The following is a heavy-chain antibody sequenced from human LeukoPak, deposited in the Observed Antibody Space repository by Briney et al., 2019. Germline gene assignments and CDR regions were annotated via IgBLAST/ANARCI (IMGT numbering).Heavy chain of an antibody. J-gene: IGHJ4*02. Sequence: PGGSLRLSCAASGFTFSNYAMNWVRQAPGKGLEWVSLISGSTGSTYYADSVKGRFSISRDNSKNTVYLQMNSLRVEDAAVYYCARAAMVRGVDYFDSWGQGTLVTVSS. CDR1: GFTFSNYA. V-gene: IGHV3-23*01. CDR2: ISGSTGST. D-gene: IGHD3-10*01. CDR3: ARAAMVRGVDYFDS.